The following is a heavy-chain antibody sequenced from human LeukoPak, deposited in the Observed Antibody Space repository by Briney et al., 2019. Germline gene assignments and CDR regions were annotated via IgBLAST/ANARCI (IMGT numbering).Heavy chain of an antibody. J-gene: IGHJ5*02. CDR2: IIPIFGTA. V-gene: IGHV1-69*05. D-gene: IGHD1-1*01. CDR3: AILRYNWNNLDP. CDR1: VGTFSSYA. Sequence: ASVKVSCKASVGTFSSYAISWVRQAPGQGLEWMGGIIPIFGTANYAQKFQGRVTITTDESTSTAYMELSSLRSEDTAVYYCAILRYNWNNLDPWGQGTLVTVSS.